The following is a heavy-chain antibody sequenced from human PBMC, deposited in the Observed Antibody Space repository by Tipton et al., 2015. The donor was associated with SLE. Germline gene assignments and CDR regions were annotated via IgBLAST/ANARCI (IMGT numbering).Heavy chain of an antibody. J-gene: IGHJ2*01. Sequence: TLSLTCAVSGYSITSGDYWSWIRQPPGKGLEWIGYIYSSGSTNYNPSLKSRVTISVDTSENQFSLKLSSVSAADTAVYYCARDKYCTGGSCFDWYFDVWGRGTLVTVSS. D-gene: IGHD2-15*01. CDR2: IYSSGST. CDR1: GYSITSGDY. V-gene: IGHV4-4*08. CDR3: ARDKYCTGGSCFDWYFDV.